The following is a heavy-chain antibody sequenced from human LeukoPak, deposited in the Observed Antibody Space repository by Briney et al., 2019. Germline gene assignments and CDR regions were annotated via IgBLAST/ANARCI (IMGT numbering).Heavy chain of an antibody. V-gene: IGHV3-43D*03. CDR2: ISWDGGST. J-gene: IGHJ6*02. CDR3: AKDTCSGGSCHYYGMDV. D-gene: IGHD2-15*01. Sequence: GGSLRLSCAASGFTFDDYAMHWVRQAPGKGLEWVSLISWDGGSTYYADSVKGRFTISRDNSKNSLYLQMNSLRAEDTALYYCAKDTCSGGSCHYYGMDVWGQGTTVTVSS. CDR1: GFTFDDYA.